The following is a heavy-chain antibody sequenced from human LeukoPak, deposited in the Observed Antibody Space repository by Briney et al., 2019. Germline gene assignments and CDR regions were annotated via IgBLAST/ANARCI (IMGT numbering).Heavy chain of an antibody. J-gene: IGHJ5*02. CDR3: ARGRNWFDP. CDR1: GFTFGDYA. Sequence: PGGSLRLSCTASGFTFGDYAMSWFRQAPGKGLEWVSYISSSSSTIYYADSVKGRFAISRDNAKNSLYLQMNSLRAEDTAVYYCARGRNWFDPWGQGTLVTVSS. CDR2: ISSSSSTI. V-gene: IGHV3-48*04.